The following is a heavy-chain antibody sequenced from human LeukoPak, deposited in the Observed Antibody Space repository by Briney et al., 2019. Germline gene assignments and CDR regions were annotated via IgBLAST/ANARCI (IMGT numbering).Heavy chain of an antibody. J-gene: IGHJ1*01. CDR1: GGSFSGYY. Sequence: SETLSLTCAVYGGSFSGYYWSWIRQPPGKGLEWIGEFNHSGSTNYNPSLKSRVTISVDTSKNQFSLKLSSVTAADTAVYYCARGPDILTGYYIEYFQHWGQGTLVTVSS. CDR3: ARGPDILTGYYIEYFQH. V-gene: IGHV4-34*01. D-gene: IGHD3-9*01. CDR2: FNHSGST.